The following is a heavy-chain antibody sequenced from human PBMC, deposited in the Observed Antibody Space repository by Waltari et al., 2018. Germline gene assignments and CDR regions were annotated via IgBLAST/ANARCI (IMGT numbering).Heavy chain of an antibody. D-gene: IGHD6-19*01. CDR3: ARWLAGTARSERFDY. CDR2: ISNDGSNK. Sequence: QVQLVESGGGVVQPGRSLRLSCAASGFTSSSYAIHWVRQAPGKGLEWFEVISNDGSNKYYAVSVKVRFTISRDNSKDTLYLQMNSLRAEDTTVYYCARWLAGTARSERFDYWGQGTMVTVSS. CDR1: GFTSSSYA. J-gene: IGHJ4*02. V-gene: IGHV3-30*16.